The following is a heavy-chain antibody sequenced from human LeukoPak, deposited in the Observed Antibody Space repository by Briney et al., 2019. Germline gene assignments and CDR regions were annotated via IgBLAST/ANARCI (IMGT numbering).Heavy chain of an antibody. CDR2: INHSGST. J-gene: IGHJ1*01. V-gene: IGHV4-34*01. CDR1: GGSFSGYY. Sequence: SGTLSLTCAVYGGSFSGYYWSWIRQPPGKGLERIGEINHSGSTNYNPSLKSRVTISVDTSKNQFSLKLSSVTAADTAVYYCARGPRLYCSGGSCFHYFQHWGQGTLVTVSS. CDR3: ARGPRLYCSGGSCFHYFQH. D-gene: IGHD2-15*01.